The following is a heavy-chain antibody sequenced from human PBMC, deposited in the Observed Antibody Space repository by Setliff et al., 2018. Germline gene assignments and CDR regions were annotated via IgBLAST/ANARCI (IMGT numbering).Heavy chain of an antibody. CDR3: ARDKSPTGVLPQWYFDL. CDR2: ISGHNGDT. CDR1: GYPFTNYG. J-gene: IGHJ2*01. Sequence: ASVKVSCKTSGYPFTNYGLSWVRQAPGQGLEWMGWISGHNGDTKLAQNFQGRVTVTTDTFTNTGYMELRSLRSEDTAVYYCARDKSPTGVLPQWYFDLWGRGTLVTVSS. V-gene: IGHV1-18*01. D-gene: IGHD7-27*01.